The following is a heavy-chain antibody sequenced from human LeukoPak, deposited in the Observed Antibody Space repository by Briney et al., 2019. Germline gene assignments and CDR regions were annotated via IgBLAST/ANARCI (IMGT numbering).Heavy chain of an antibody. Sequence: SETLSLSCVVSGGSIRSSSYYWGWIRQPPGKGLEWIGSIYYSGSSYYNPSLKSRATISVDTSKSQFSLELSSVTAADTAVYYCARPLVRGVMLDWFDPWGQGTLVTVSS. CDR1: GGSIRSSSYY. CDR3: ARPLVRGVMLDWFDP. V-gene: IGHV4-39*01. D-gene: IGHD3-10*01. J-gene: IGHJ5*02. CDR2: IYYSGSS.